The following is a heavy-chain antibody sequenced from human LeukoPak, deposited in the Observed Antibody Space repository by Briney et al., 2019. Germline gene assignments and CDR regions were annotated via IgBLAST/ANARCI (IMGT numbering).Heavy chain of an antibody. V-gene: IGHV3-30*02. CDR1: GFTFSSYG. CDR2: IRYDGSNK. CDR3: AKDSAFYYDTRRALDY. J-gene: IGHJ4*02. Sequence: PGRSLRLSCAASGFTFSSYGMHWVRQAPGKGLEWVAFIRYDGSNKYYADSVKGRFTISRDNSKNTLYLQMNSLRAEDTAVYYCAKDSAFYYDTRRALDYWGQGTLVTVSS. D-gene: IGHD3-9*01.